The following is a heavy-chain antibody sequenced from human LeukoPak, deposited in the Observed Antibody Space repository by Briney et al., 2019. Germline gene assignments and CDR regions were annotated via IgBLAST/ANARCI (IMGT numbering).Heavy chain of an antibody. J-gene: IGHJ4*02. Sequence: PGGSLRLSCAASDFTFSRYWMNWVRQAPGKGLEWVANIKQDGSEKYYVDSVKGRFTISRDNARTSLYLQMNSLRADDTAVYYCARAVPMARGVNYYDYWGQGTLVTVSS. CDR3: ARAVPMARGVNYYDY. CDR2: IKQDGSEK. V-gene: IGHV3-7*01. CDR1: DFTFSRYW. D-gene: IGHD3-10*01.